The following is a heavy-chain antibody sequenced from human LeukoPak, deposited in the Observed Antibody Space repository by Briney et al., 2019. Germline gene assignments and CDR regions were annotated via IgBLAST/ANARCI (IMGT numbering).Heavy chain of an antibody. CDR2: IKSKTDGGTT. Sequence: GGSLRLSCAASGFTFSSYSMNWVRQAPGKGLEWVGRIKSKTDGGTTDYAAPVKGRFTISRDDSKNTLYLQMNSLKTEDTAVYYCTTVVVVATRSNDYWGQGTLVTVSS. V-gene: IGHV3-15*01. J-gene: IGHJ4*02. CDR3: TTVVVVATRSNDY. CDR1: GFTFSSYS. D-gene: IGHD2-15*01.